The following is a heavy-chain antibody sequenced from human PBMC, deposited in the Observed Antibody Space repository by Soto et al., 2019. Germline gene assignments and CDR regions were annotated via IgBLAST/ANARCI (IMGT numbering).Heavy chain of an antibody. CDR3: ARVSYYGSGSYDY. Sequence: PSETLSLTCTVSGGSISSSSYYWGWIRQPPGKGLEWIGEINHSGSTNYNPSLKSRVTISVDTSKNQFSLKLSSVTAADTAVYYCARVSYYGSGSYDYWGQGTLVTVSS. D-gene: IGHD3-10*01. CDR2: INHSGST. J-gene: IGHJ4*02. V-gene: IGHV4-39*07. CDR1: GGSISSSSYY.